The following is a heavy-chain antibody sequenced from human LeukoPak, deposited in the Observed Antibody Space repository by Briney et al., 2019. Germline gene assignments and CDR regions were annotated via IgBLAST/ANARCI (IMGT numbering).Heavy chain of an antibody. CDR2: IYYSGST. D-gene: IGHD6-6*01. CDR1: GGSISSYY. J-gene: IGHJ4*02. V-gene: IGHV4-59*01. Sequence: PSETLSLTCTVSGGSISSYYWSWIRQPPGKGLEWIGYIYYSGSTNYNPSLKSRVTISVDTSKNQFSLKLSSVTAADTAVYYCARGLVEYSSSPSFDYWGQGTLVTVSS. CDR3: ARGLVEYSSSPSFDY.